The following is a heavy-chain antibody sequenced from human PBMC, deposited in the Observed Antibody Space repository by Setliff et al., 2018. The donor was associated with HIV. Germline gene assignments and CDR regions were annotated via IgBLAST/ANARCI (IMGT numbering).Heavy chain of an antibody. J-gene: IGHJ3*01. CDR2: IWYDGGKK. D-gene: IGHD2-21*01. Sequence: PGGSLRLSCVASGFTFSTYEMNWVRQAPGKGLEWVAVIWYDGGKKEYGDSVKGRFTISRDDSKNTLYLQMNSLRAEDTAVYYCARGQFRLRPDSLDLWGQGTLVTVSS. CDR1: GFTFSTYE. CDR3: ARGQFRLRPDSLDL. V-gene: IGHV3-33*08.